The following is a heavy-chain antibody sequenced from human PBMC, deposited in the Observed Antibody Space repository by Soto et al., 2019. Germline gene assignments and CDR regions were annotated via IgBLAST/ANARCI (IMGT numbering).Heavy chain of an antibody. CDR2: ISAYNGNT. D-gene: IGHD2-15*01. Sequence: ASVKVSCKASGYTFTSYGISWVRQAPGQGLEWMGRISAYNGNTNYAQKLQGRVTMTTDTSTSTAYMELRSLRSDDTAVYYCAREKRGGYCSGGSCPKIFDYWGQGTLVTVSS. CDR1: GYTFTSYG. CDR3: AREKRGGYCSGGSCPKIFDY. J-gene: IGHJ4*02. V-gene: IGHV1-18*01.